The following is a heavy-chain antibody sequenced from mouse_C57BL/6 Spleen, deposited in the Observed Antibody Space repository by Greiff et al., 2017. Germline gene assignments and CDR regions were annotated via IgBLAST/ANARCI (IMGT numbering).Heavy chain of an antibody. CDR1: GFSLSTSNMG. J-gene: IGHJ3*01. D-gene: IGHD4-1*01. V-gene: IGHV8-5*01. CDR2: IWWNDDN. CDR3: AQVSSRRTGAFAY. Sequence: QVTLKESGPGILQPSQTLSLTCSFSGFSLSTSNMGIGWIRQPSGKGLEWPVHIWWNDDNYYNPFLKSRLIISKDTSNNQVILMITSVDTADTATYYGAQVSSRRTGAFAYWGQGTLVTVSA.